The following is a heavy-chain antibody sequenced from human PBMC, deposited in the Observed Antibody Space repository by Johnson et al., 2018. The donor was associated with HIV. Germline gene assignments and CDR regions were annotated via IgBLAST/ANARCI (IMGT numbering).Heavy chain of an antibody. J-gene: IGHJ3*02. Sequence: QMQLVESGGGVVQPGGSLRVSCAASGFVFSSLAIHWVRQAPGKGLEWVAVILYDGSNKLYADSVKGRFTISRDNYKHTLFLQMNSLRAEDTAVYYCATYYDNSGYTLWGNAFDIWGQGTMVTVSS. CDR3: ATYYDNSGYTLWGNAFDI. V-gene: IGHV3-30*04. D-gene: IGHD3-22*01. CDR1: GFVFSSLA. CDR2: ILYDGSNK.